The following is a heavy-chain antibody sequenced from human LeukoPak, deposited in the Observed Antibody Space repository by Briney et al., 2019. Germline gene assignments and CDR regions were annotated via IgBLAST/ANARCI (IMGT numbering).Heavy chain of an antibody. Sequence: VASVKVSCKASGYTFTSYYMHWVQQAPGQGLEWMGIINPSGGSTSYAQKFQGRVTITADKSTSTAYMELSSLRSEDTAVYYCATSTGIAVAGSLLYYFDYWGQGTLVTVSS. V-gene: IGHV1-46*01. CDR3: ATSTGIAVAGSLLYYFDY. D-gene: IGHD6-19*01. J-gene: IGHJ4*02. CDR2: INPSGGST. CDR1: GYTFTSYY.